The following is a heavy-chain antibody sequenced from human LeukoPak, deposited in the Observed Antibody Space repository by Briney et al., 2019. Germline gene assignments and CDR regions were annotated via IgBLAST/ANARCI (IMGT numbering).Heavy chain of an antibody. CDR2: IHTSGST. CDR1: GASMSSYY. Sequence: SETLSLTCTVSGASMSSYYWTWIRQPAGKGPEWIGRIHTSGSTNYNPSLKSRVNMSVDTSKNQFSLKLNSVTAADTAVYYCARVTDPRYNWFDPWGQGTLVTVSS. D-gene: IGHD2-21*02. CDR3: ARVTDPRYNWFDP. V-gene: IGHV4-4*07. J-gene: IGHJ5*02.